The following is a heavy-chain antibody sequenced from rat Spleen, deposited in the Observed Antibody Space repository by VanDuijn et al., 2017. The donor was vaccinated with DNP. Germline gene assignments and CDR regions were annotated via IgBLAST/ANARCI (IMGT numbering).Heavy chain of an antibody. Sequence: EVQLVESGGGLVQPGRSLKLSCAASGFTFSDYAMAWVRQAPKKGLEWVATIIYDGSSTYYRDSVKGRFTISRDNAKNTQYLQMDSLRSEDTATYYCTRRTEAPYWYFDFWGPGTMVTVSS. CDR2: IIYDGSST. D-gene: IGHD1-11*01. CDR3: TRRTEAPYWYFDF. V-gene: IGHV5-17*01. J-gene: IGHJ1*01. CDR1: GFTFSDYA.